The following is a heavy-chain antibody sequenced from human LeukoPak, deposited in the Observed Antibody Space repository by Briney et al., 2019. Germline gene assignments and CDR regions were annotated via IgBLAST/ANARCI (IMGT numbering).Heavy chain of an antibody. Sequence: GGSLRLSCAASGFTFSSYSMNWVRQAPGKGLEWVSSISSSSSYIYYADSVKGRFTISRDNAKNSLYLQMNSLRAEDTAVYYCAGYESGTSGIDYWGPGILATVSS. CDR3: AGYESGTSGIDY. CDR2: ISSSSSYI. J-gene: IGHJ4*02. D-gene: IGHD3-10*01. CDR1: GFTFSSYS. V-gene: IGHV3-21*01.